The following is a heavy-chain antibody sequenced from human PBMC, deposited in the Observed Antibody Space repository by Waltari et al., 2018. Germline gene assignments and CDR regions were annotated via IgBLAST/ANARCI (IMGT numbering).Heavy chain of an antibody. V-gene: IGHV4-61*02. D-gene: IGHD1-26*01. CDR1: GGSLRSGSYY. Sequence: QVQLQESGPGLVKPSQTLSPTCTVSGGSLRSGSYYWSWSRQPVGKGLEWIGLIYTSGSTNYNPSLKSRVTISVDTSKNQFSLKLSSVTAADTAVYYCARDPIVPTDAFDIWGQGTMVTVSS. J-gene: IGHJ3*02. CDR2: IYTSGST. CDR3: ARDPIVPTDAFDI.